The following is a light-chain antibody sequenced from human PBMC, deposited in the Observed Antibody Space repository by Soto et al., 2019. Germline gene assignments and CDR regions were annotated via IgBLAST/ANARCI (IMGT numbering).Light chain of an antibody. CDR3: QQYGSSSNT. CDR1: QSVSSSY. Sequence: EIVLTQSPGTLSLSPGERATLSCRASQSVSSSYLAWYQQKPGQAPRLLIYGASSRATGIPDRFSGSGSGTDFTLTISRLEPEAFAVYYCQQYGSSSNTFGPGTKVD. V-gene: IGKV3-20*01. CDR2: GAS. J-gene: IGKJ3*01.